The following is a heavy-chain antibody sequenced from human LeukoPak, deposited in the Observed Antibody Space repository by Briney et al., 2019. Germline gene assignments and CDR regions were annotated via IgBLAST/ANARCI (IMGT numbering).Heavy chain of an antibody. V-gene: IGHV4-38-2*02. D-gene: IGHD5-18*01. CDR2: IYHSGST. Sequence: PSETLSLTCTVSGYSISSGYYWGWIRQPPGKGLEWIGSIYHSGSTYYNPSLKSRVTISVDTSKNQFSLKLSSVTAADTAVYYCAKSSYSIFDDWGQGTLVTVSS. CDR3: AKSSYSIFDD. J-gene: IGHJ4*02. CDR1: GYSISSGYY.